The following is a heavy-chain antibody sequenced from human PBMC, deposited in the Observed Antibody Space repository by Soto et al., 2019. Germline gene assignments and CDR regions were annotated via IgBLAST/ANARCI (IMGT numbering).Heavy chain of an antibody. Sequence: ASVKVSCKASGYTFSRYGISWVRQAPGQGLEWTGWISAYNENTKYAQKFQGRVTMTTDTSTSTAYMELRSLTSEDTAMYYCAREGFCSSGSCALYSHDFFGMDVWGQGTTFPVSS. D-gene: IGHD2-15*01. CDR3: AREGFCSSGSCALYSHDFFGMDV. J-gene: IGHJ6*02. CDR1: GYTFSRYG. V-gene: IGHV1-18*01. CDR2: ISAYNENT.